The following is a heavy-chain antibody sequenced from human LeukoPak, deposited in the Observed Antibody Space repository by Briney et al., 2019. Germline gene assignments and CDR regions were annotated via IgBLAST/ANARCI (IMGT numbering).Heavy chain of an antibody. CDR3: AKGIYSSGWSYFDY. CDR2: LSGSGITT. J-gene: IGHJ4*01. D-gene: IGHD6-19*01. CDR1: GSTFSNSA. Sequence: GGSLRLSCAASGSTFSNSAMSWVRQAPGKGLEWVSTLSGSGITTYYADSVRGRFTISRDNSKNTLYLQMNSLRAEDTAVYYCAKGIYSSGWSYFDYWGHGTLVTVSS. V-gene: IGHV3-23*01.